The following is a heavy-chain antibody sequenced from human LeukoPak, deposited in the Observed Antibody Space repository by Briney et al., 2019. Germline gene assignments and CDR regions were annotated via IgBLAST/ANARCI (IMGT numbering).Heavy chain of an antibody. CDR1: GFTFSDYY. V-gene: IGHV3-11*04. CDR3: AKDREVRGVSEAKFDY. Sequence: GGSLRLSCTASGFTFSDYYMSWIRQAPGKGLEWISYISSRGSTIHYADSVKGRFTISRDNSKNTLYLQMSSLRAEDTAVYYCAKDREVRGVSEAKFDYWGQGTLVTVSS. CDR2: ISSRGSTI. D-gene: IGHD3-10*01. J-gene: IGHJ4*02.